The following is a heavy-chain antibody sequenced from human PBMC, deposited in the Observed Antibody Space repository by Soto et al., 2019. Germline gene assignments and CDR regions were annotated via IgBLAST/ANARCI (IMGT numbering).Heavy chain of an antibody. J-gene: IGHJ4*02. Sequence: QVQLVQSGAEVKKPGASVKVSCKASGYTFTSYDINWVRQATGQGLEWMGWMNPNSGNTGYAQKFQRRSTMTRNSFINTDYMELSSLRSEDTDVYYCASGHGIAVAGRLNYWGQGTLVTVSS. V-gene: IGHV1-8*01. CDR2: MNPNSGNT. D-gene: IGHD6-19*01. CDR1: GYTFTSYD. CDR3: ASGHGIAVAGRLNY.